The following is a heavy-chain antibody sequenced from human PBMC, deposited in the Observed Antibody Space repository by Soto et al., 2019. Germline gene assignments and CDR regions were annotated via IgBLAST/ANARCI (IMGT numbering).Heavy chain of an antibody. CDR3: ARELHDKLPLDY. D-gene: IGHD1-1*01. CDR1: GFTFSSYS. CDR2: ITGGGNYI. J-gene: IGHJ4*02. Sequence: PGGSLRLSCAASGFTFSSYSMNWVRQAPGKGLEWVSSITGGGNYIFYADSVRGRFTISRDNAKNSLYLEMNSLRAEDTAVYYCARELHDKLPLDYWGQGTLVTVSS. V-gene: IGHV3-21*01.